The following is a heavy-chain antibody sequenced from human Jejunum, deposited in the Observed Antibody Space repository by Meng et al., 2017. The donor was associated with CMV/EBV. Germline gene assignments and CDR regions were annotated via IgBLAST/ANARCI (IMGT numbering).Heavy chain of an antibody. V-gene: IGHV3-9*01. Sequence: NFPEYAMHWVRQVPGKGLEWVAGISWNTASTGYADSAKGRFTISREDAKNSLYLQMDSLRPEDTALYYCAKAPSGGWNYFFYFDNWGQGTLVTVSS. CDR1: NFPEYA. J-gene: IGHJ4*02. D-gene: IGHD1-7*01. CDR3: AKAPSGGWNYFFYFDN. CDR2: ISWNTAST.